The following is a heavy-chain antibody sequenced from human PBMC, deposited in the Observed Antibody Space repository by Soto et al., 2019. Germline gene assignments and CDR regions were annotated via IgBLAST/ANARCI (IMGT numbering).Heavy chain of an antibody. J-gene: IGHJ6*02. CDR1: GFTVSSNY. Sequence: HPGGSLRLSCAASGFTVSSNYMSWVRQAPGKGLEWVSVIYSGGSTYYADSVKGRFTISRDNSKNTLYLQMNSLRAEDTAVYYCARDPGSSSRYYYYYYGMDVWGQGTTVTVSS. CDR2: IYSGGST. V-gene: IGHV3-53*01. CDR3: ARDPGSSSRYYYYYYGMDV. D-gene: IGHD6-6*01.